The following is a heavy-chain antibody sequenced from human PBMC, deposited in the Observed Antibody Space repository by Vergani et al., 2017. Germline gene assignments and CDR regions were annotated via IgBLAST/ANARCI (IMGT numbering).Heavy chain of an antibody. CDR3: ASTITAGTGIPFDY. CDR2: IWYDGSNK. Sequence: VQLVESGGGLVQPGRSLRLSCAASGFTFSSYGMHWVRQAPGKGLEWVAVIWYDGSNKEYEDSVKGRFTISRDNSKNTLYLQMHSLRAADTAVYYCASTITAGTGIPFDYWGQGTLVTVSS. V-gene: IGHV3-33*01. D-gene: IGHD6-13*01. CDR1: GFTFSSYG. J-gene: IGHJ4*02.